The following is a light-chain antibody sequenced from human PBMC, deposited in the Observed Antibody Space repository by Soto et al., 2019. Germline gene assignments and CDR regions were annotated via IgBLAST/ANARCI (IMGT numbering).Light chain of an antibody. CDR2: DAS. CDR1: QAIKNF. CDR3: QQSDNLPLT. V-gene: IGKV1-33*01. Sequence: DFQMTQSPSSLSASVGDRVTITCRATQAIKNFLNWYQQKPGRAPKLLISDASTLQRGVPSRFRGSGSGTHFTFVISSLQPEDVGTYYCQQSDNLPLTFGQGTRLDIK. J-gene: IGKJ5*01.